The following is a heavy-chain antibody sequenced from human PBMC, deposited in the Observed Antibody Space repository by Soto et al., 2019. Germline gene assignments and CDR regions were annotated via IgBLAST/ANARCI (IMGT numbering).Heavy chain of an antibody. CDR1: GGSISSGDYY. CDR3: ARGAITMVRGVIIPNWFDP. J-gene: IGHJ5*02. D-gene: IGHD3-10*01. CDR2: IYYSGST. Sequence: PSETLSLTCTVSGGSISSGDYYWSWIRQPPGKGLEWIGYIYYSGSTYYNPSLKSRVTISVDTSKNQFSLKLSSVTAADTAVYYCARGAITMVRGVIIPNWFDPWGQGALVTVSS. V-gene: IGHV4-30-4*01.